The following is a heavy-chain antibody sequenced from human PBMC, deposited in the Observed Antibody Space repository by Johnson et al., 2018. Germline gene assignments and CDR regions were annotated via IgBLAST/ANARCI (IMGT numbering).Heavy chain of an antibody. Sequence: EVQLLESGGGLVQPGRSLRLSCAASGFTFDNYAMHWVRQAPGKGLEWVSGISYNSNNIGYAASVRGRFTTPRDNAKNSRFLQMNSLRTEDTALYYCAKDWALIAALSGGSFEIWGQGTTVIVSS. CDR2: ISYNSNNI. D-gene: IGHD6-6*01. CDR3: AKDWALIAALSGGSFEI. CDR1: GFTFDNYA. V-gene: IGHV3-9*01. J-gene: IGHJ6*02.